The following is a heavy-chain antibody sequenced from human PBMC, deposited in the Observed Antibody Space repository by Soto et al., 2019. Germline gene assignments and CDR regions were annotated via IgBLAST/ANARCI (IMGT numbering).Heavy chain of an antibody. D-gene: IGHD5-18*01. V-gene: IGHV3-33*01. Sequence: SLRLSCAASGFTFSSYGMHWVRQAPGKGLEWVAVIWYDGSNKYYADSVKGRFTISRGNSKNTLYLQMNSLRAEDTAVYYCARSQYSYGLYYFDYWGQGTLVTVSS. CDR2: IWYDGSNK. CDR1: GFTFSSYG. CDR3: ARSQYSYGLYYFDY. J-gene: IGHJ4*02.